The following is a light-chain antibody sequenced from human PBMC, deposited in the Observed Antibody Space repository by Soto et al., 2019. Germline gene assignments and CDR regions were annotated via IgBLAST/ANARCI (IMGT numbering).Light chain of an antibody. CDR1: SSNIGAGYD. J-gene: IGLJ3*02. CDR3: QSYDVSLSGSFWV. V-gene: IGLV1-40*01. Sequence: QSVLTQPPSVSGAPGQRVTISCTGSSSNIGAGYDVHWYQQLPGTAPKLLIYGNNNRPSGVPDRFSGSKSGTSASLAITGLQAEDEADYYCQSYDVSLSGSFWVFGGGTKLTVL. CDR2: GNN.